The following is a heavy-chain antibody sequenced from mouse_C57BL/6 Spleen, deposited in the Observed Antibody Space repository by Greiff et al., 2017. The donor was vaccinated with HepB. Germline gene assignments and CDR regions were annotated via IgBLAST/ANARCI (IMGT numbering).Heavy chain of an antibody. V-gene: IGHV1-55*01. J-gene: IGHJ4*01. CDR3: AAAQARDYYAMDY. CDR1: GYTFTSYW. CDR2: IYPGSGSP. Sequence: QXQLQQPGAELVKPGASVKMSCKASGYTFTSYWITWVKQRPGQGLEWIGDIYPGSGSPNYNEKFKSKATLTVDTSSSTAYMQPSSLTSEDAAVCYCAAAQARDYYAMDYWGQGTSVTVSS. D-gene: IGHD3-2*02.